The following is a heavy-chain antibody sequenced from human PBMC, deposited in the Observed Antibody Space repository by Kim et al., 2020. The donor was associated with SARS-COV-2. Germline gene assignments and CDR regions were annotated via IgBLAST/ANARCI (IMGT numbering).Heavy chain of an antibody. Sequence: SVKVSCKASGGTFSSYAISWVRQAPGQGLEWMGGIIPIFGTANYAQKFQGRVTITADESTSTAYMELSSLRSEDTAVYYCARVGHDMGWFDPWGQGTLVTVSS. CDR3: ARVGHDMGWFDP. J-gene: IGHJ5*02. V-gene: IGHV1-69*13. CDR1: GGTFSSYA. CDR2: IIPIFGTA. D-gene: IGHD3-9*01.